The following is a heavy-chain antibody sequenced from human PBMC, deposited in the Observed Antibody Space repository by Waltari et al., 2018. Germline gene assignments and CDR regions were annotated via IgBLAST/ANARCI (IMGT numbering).Heavy chain of an antibody. D-gene: IGHD2-21*02. CDR1: GGSISSSNW. J-gene: IGHJ4*02. CDR2: LYHSGNT. V-gene: IGHV4-4*02. CDR3: ASSSPRDSPSRY. Sequence: QVQLQESGPGLVKPSGTLSLTCAVSGGSISSSNWWSWVRQPPGKGLEWIGELYHSGNTNYNPSLKRRVTISVDKSKNQFSLKLSSVTAADTAVYYCASSSPRDSPSRYWGQGTLVTVSS.